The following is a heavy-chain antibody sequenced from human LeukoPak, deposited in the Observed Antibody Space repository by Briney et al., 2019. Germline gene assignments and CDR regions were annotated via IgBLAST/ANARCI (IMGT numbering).Heavy chain of an antibody. V-gene: IGHV4-4*07. CDR2: IYSSGST. Sequence: SETLSLTCTVSGGSISSYYWSWIRQPAGKGLEWIGRIYSSGSTNHNPSLESRVTMSVDTSKNQFSLKLSSVTAADTAVYYCARDESRIAAAGGTAFDIWGQGTMVTVSS. CDR1: GGSISSYY. J-gene: IGHJ3*02. D-gene: IGHD6-13*01. CDR3: ARDESRIAAAGGTAFDI.